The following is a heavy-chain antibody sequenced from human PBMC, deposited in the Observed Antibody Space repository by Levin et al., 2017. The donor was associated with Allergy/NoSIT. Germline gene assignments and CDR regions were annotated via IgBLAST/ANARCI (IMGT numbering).Heavy chain of an antibody. Sequence: SETLSLTCAVYGGSFNYYWSWIPQPPGKGLEWIGEISHSGSTSYNPSLKSRVTISVDTSKNQFSLKLSSVTAADTAVYYCARHLPMGVVVPAAAYYYYYALDVWGQGTTVTVSS. D-gene: IGHD2-2*01. CDR2: ISHSGST. CDR1: GGSFNYY. CDR3: ARHLPMGVVVPAAAYYYYYALDV. V-gene: IGHV4-34*01. J-gene: IGHJ6*02.